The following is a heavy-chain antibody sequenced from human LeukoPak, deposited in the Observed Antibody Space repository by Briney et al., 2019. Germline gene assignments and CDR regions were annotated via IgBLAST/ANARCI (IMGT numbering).Heavy chain of an antibody. CDR1: GYTFTGYY. J-gene: IGHJ3*02. CDR3: AKVAPAPRRDAFDI. Sequence: ASVKVSCKASGYTFTGYYIHWVRQAPGQGLEWMGWINTNTGNPTYAQGFTGRFVFSLDTSVSTAYLQISSLKAEDSAIFYCAKVAPAPRRDAFDIWGRGTVVTVSS. CDR2: INTNTGNP. V-gene: IGHV7-4-1*02.